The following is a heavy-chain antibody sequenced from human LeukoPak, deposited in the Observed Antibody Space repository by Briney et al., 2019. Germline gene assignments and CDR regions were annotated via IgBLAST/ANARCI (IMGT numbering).Heavy chain of an antibody. D-gene: IGHD1-26*01. CDR3: ARPSPYSGSPGSVYYFDY. CDR1: GGSFSGYY. V-gene: IGHV4-34*01. CDR2: INHRGST. J-gene: IGHJ4*02. Sequence: PSETLSLTCAVYGGSFSGYYWSWIRQPPGKGLEWIGEINHRGSTNYNPSLKSRVTISVDTSKNQFSLKLSSVTAADTAVYYCARPSPYSGSPGSVYYFDYWGQGTLVTVSS.